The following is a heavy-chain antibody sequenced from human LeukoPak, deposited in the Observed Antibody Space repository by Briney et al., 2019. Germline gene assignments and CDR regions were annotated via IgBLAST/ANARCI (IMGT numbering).Heavy chain of an antibody. CDR2: ISSSGSTI. J-gene: IGHJ4*02. Sequence: GGSLRLSCAAAGFTFSDYYMSWIRQAPGEGLGWGSYISSSGSTIYYADSVKGRFTISRDNAKNSLYLQMNSLRAEDTAVYYCASEDYYGSGSYGGYWGQGTLVTVSS. V-gene: IGHV3-11*01. CDR1: GFTFSDYY. D-gene: IGHD3-10*01. CDR3: ASEDYYGSGSYGGY.